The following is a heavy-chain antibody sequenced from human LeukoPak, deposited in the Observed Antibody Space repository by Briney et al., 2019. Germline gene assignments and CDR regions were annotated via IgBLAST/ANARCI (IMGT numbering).Heavy chain of an antibody. V-gene: IGHV4-30-4*08. Sequence: SETLSLTCTVSGGSISSGDYYWSWIRQPPGKGLEWIGYIYYSGSTYYNPSLKSRVTISVDTSKNQFSLKLSSVTAADTAVYYCARVYIDRAAMVSWGQGTLVTVSS. D-gene: IGHD5-18*01. CDR2: IYYSGST. CDR3: ARVYIDRAAMVS. CDR1: GGSISSGDYY. J-gene: IGHJ4*02.